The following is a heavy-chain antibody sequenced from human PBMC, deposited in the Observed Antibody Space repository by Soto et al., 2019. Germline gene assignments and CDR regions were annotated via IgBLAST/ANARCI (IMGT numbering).Heavy chain of an antibody. CDR3: ARHATVTKYYFDY. CDR1: GGSISSYY. Sequence: SETLSLTCTVSGGSISSYYWSWIRQPPGKGLEWIGYIYYSGSTNYNPSLKSRVTISVDTSKNQFSLKLSSVTAADTAVYYCARHATVTKYYFDYWGKGTLVTVSS. CDR2: IYYSGST. J-gene: IGHJ4*02. V-gene: IGHV4-59*08. D-gene: IGHD4-17*01.